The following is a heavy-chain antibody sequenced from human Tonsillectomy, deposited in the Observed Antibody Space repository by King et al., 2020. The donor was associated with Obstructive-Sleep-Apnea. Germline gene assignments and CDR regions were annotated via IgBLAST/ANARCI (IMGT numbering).Heavy chain of an antibody. V-gene: IGHV4-30-4*01. CDR2: IYYRWST. CDR3: AREGGRYCSSTSCSDY. Sequence: MQLQESGPGLVKPSQTLSLTCTVSGGSISSGDYYWSWIRQPPGKGLEGIGYIYYRWSTYYNPSLKSRVTISVDTSKNQFSLKLSSVTAADTAVYYCAREGGRYCSSTSCSDYWGQGTLVTVSS. J-gene: IGHJ4*02. CDR1: GGSISSGDYY. D-gene: IGHD2-2*01.